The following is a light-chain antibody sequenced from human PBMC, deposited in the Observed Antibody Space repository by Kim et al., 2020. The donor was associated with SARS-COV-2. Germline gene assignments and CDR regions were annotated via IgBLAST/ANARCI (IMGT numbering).Light chain of an antibody. V-gene: IGKV1-5*01. CDR1: QSISSW. CDR2: DAS. Sequence: GDSVTITCRASQSISSWLAWYQQKPGNDPKVLIYDASSLKSGVPSRFSGSGSGTEFTLTISSLQPDDFATYYCQQYNSDSSVTFGGGTKVDIK. CDR3: QQYNSDSSVT. J-gene: IGKJ4*01.